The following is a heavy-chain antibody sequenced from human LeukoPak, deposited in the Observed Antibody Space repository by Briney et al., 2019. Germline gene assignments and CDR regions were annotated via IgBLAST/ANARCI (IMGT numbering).Heavy chain of an antibody. D-gene: IGHD3-10*01. V-gene: IGHV1-69*04. CDR3: ARTGSGSYYNGGY. CDR1: GGTFSSYA. J-gene: IGHJ4*02. Sequence: GASVKVSCKASGGTFSSYAISWVRQAPGQGLEWMGRIIPILGIANYAQKFQGRVTITADKSASTAYMELSSLRSEDTAVYYCARTGSGSYYNGGYWGQGTLGTGLL. CDR2: IIPILGIA.